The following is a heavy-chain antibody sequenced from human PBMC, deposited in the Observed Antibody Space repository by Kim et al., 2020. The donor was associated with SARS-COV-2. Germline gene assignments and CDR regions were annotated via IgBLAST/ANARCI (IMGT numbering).Heavy chain of an antibody. V-gene: IGHV1-58*01. D-gene: IGHD1-26*01. CDR3: AAGPEWESPYYFDY. Sequence: AQKFQERVTITRDLSTSTAYMELSSLRSEDTAVYYCAAGPEWESPYYFDYWGQGTLVTVSS. J-gene: IGHJ4*02.